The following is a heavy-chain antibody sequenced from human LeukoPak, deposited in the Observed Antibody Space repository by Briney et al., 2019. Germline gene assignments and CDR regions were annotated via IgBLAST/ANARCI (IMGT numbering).Heavy chain of an antibody. Sequence: GASVKVSCKASGYTFIVYYIHWVRQAPGQGLEWMGWINPNSGGTNYAQKFQGRVTMTRDTSISTAYMELSRLRSDDTAVYYCARAGGYSGYLNWFDPWGQGTLVTVSS. CDR3: ARAGGYSGYLNWFDP. J-gene: IGHJ5*02. V-gene: IGHV1-2*02. CDR2: INPNSGGT. D-gene: IGHD5-12*01. CDR1: GYTFIVYY.